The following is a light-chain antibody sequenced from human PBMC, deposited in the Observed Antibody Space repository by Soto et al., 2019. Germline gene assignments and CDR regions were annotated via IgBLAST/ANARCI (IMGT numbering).Light chain of an antibody. J-gene: IGKJ4*01. CDR2: GAS. CDR3: QQYDNWPPLT. Sequence: EIVMTQSPATLSLSPGERATLSCRASQSVSSNLAWYQQKPGLAPRLLIYGASTRATGVPARFSGSGSGTEFTLTISTLQSEDFAVYYCQQYDNWPPLTFGGGTKVDIK. CDR1: QSVSSN. V-gene: IGKV3-15*01.